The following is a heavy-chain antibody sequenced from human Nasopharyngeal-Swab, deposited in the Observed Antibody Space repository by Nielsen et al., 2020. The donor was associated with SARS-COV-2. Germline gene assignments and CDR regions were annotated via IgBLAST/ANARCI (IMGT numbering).Heavy chain of an antibody. CDR3: ARDLPLYGSGSYCDL. V-gene: IGHV3-21*05. Sequence: GGSLILSCSASGFTFTTYSMNWLRQAPGKGLEWISYISSYSDDVYYADSVKGRFTISRDNARNSLYLQIDSLRAEDTALYYCARDLPLYGSGSYCDLWGQGTLVTVSS. CDR1: GFTFTTYS. CDR2: ISSYSDDV. D-gene: IGHD3-10*01. J-gene: IGHJ5*02.